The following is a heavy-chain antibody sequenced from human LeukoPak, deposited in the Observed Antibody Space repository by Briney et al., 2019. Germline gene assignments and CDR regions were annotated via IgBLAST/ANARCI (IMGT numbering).Heavy chain of an antibody. V-gene: IGHV4-39*07. J-gene: IGHJ3*02. CDR1: GGSISSSSYY. CDR3: ARGSPDAFDI. CDR2: IYYSGST. Sequence: SETLSLTCTVSGGSISSSSYYWGWIRQPPGKGLEWIGSIYYSGSTYYNPSLKSRVTISVDRSKNQFSLRLSSVTAADTAVYYCARGSPDAFDIWGQGTMVTVSS.